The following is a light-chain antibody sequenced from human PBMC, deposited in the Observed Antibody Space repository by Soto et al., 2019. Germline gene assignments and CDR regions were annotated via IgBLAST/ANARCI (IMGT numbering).Light chain of an antibody. CDR1: SGHSNYA. V-gene: IGLV4-69*01. Sequence: QPVLTQSPSASASLGASVKLTCTLSSGHSNYAIAWHQQQPEKGPRYLMKLNNDGSHNKGDGIPDRFSGSSSGAERYLIISSLQSEDEADYYCQTWDTGTVIFGGGTKVTVL. CDR3: QTWDTGTVI. CDR2: LNNDGSH. J-gene: IGLJ2*01.